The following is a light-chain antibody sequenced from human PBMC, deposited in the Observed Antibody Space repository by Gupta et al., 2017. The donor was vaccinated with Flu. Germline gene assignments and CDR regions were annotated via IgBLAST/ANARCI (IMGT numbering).Light chain of an antibody. V-gene: IGLV1-47*01. J-gene: IGLJ1*01. CDR3: ATWDDSLSGYV. CDR1: SSHIGSNY. CDR2: RNI. Sequence: QSVLTQPPPASGTPGQGVTISCSGSSSHIGSNYVFWYQHLPGAAPKLLIYRNIQRPSGVPDRVSGSKSGTSASLAISGLRSEDEADYYCATWDDSLSGYVFGTGTKVTVL.